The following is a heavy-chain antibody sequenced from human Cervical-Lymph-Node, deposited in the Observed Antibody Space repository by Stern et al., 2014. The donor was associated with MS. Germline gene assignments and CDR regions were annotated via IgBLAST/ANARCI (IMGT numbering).Heavy chain of an antibody. Sequence: MQLVESGPEVKKPGTSVKVSCKASGFTFTSSAVQWVRQARGQLLEWIGWIVVGSGNTNYAQKFQERVTITRDMSTSTAYMELSSLRSEDTAVYYCAAINDYYDSSGYDAFDIWGQGTMVTVSS. D-gene: IGHD3-22*01. CDR2: IVVGSGNT. CDR3: AAINDYYDSSGYDAFDI. J-gene: IGHJ3*02. V-gene: IGHV1-58*01. CDR1: GFTFTSSA.